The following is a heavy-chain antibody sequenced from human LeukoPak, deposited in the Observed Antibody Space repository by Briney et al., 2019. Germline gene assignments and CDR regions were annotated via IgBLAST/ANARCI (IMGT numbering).Heavy chain of an antibody. CDR3: AKENPVGGTNYFDY. D-gene: IGHD1-26*01. J-gene: IGHJ4*02. CDR2: ISFRGDST. CDR1: GFTFSSYA. Sequence: GGSLRLSCAASGFTFSSYAMTWVRQAPGKGLEWVSVISFRGDSTYYADSVKGRFTISRDNSKNTLYLQMISLRAEDTAVYFCAKENPVGGTNYFDYWGQGTLVTVSS. V-gene: IGHV3-23*01.